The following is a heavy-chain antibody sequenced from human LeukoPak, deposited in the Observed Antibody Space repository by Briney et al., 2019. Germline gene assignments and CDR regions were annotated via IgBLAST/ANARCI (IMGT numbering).Heavy chain of an antibody. CDR2: ISGSGGST. J-gene: IGHJ4*02. D-gene: IGHD5-12*01. Sequence: KSGGSLRLSCAASGFTFSSYGMSWVRQAPGKGLEWVSTISGSGGSTYYADSVKGRFTISRDTSKNTLYLQMNSLRAEDTAVYYCAKLQGGYEFDYWGQGTLVTVSS. CDR1: GFTFSSYG. CDR3: AKLQGGYEFDY. V-gene: IGHV3-23*01.